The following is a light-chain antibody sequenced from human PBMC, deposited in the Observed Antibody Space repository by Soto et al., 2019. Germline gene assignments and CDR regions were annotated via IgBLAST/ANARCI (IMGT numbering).Light chain of an antibody. CDR1: ISDVGVYNY. CDR3: CSYAGSYTFD. Sequence: QSALTQPRSVSGSPGQSVTISCTGTISDVGVYNYVSWYQQYPGKAPKIMIYDVSKRPSGVPDRFSGSKSDNTASLTISGLQAEDEADYYCCSYAGSYTFDFGIGTKVTVL. V-gene: IGLV2-11*01. J-gene: IGLJ1*01. CDR2: DVS.